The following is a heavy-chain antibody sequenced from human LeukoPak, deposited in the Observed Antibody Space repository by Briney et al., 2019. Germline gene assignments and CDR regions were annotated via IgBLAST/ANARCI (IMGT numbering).Heavy chain of an antibody. CDR3: AKEYTGTFSPFPSYFDN. CDR1: GFTFSSFG. D-gene: IGHD1-26*01. J-gene: IGHJ4*02. Sequence: GGSLRLSCAASGFTFSSFGMSWVRQAPGKGLEWVSAITGSGGRTYYADSVKGRFTISRDNSKNTLYLQMNSLRAEDTAIYYCAKEYTGTFSPFPSYFDNWGQGTLVTVSS. V-gene: IGHV3-23*01. CDR2: ITGSGGRT.